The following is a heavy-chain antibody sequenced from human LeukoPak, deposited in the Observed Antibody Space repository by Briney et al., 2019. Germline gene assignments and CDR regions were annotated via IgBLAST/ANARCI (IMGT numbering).Heavy chain of an antibody. D-gene: IGHD2/OR15-2a*01. CDR2: INPNSGGT. Sequence: ASVKVSCKASGYTFTGYYMHGVRQAPGQGLGWMGRINPNSGGTTYAQQFQGRVTMTRDTSISTSYTELSRLRSDDTAVYYCARETTLTGRYFYYYMDVWGKGTTVTVSS. CDR3: ARETTLTGRYFYYYMDV. CDR1: GYTFTGYY. V-gene: IGHV1-2*06. J-gene: IGHJ6*03.